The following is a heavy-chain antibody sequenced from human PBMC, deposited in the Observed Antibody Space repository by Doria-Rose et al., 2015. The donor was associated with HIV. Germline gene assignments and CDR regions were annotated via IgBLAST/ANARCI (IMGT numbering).Heavy chain of an antibody. Sequence: SGPVLVKPTETLTLTCTVSGVSLSSPGMGVSWIRQPPGKALEWLANLFSYDERSYKTSLKSRLTISRGTSKGQVVLTMTDMDPVDTATYYCARIKSSRWYHKYYFDFWGQGTLVIVSA. CDR2: LFSYDER. J-gene: IGHJ4*02. D-gene: IGHD6-13*01. CDR3: ARIKSSRWYHKYYFDF. CDR1: GVSLSSPGMG. V-gene: IGHV2-26*01.